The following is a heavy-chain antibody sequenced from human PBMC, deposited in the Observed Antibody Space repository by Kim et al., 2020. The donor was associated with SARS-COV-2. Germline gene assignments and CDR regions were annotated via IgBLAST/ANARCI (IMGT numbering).Heavy chain of an antibody. V-gene: IGHV4-34*01. CDR1: GGSFSGYY. CDR2: INHSGST. J-gene: IGHJ4*02. D-gene: IGHD3-22*01. Sequence: SETLSLTCAVYGGSFSGYYWSWIRQPPGKGLEWIGEINHSGSTNYNPSLKSRVTISVDTSKNQFSLKLSSVTAADTAVYYCARVPYIRYDSSGYYPNWGQGTLVTVSS. CDR3: ARVPYIRYDSSGYYPN.